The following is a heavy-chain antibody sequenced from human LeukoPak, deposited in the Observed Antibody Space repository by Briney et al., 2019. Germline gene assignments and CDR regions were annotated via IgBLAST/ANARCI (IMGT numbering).Heavy chain of an antibody. D-gene: IGHD5-12*01. V-gene: IGHV4-34*01. CDR2: INHSGST. CDR1: GGSFSGYY. Sequence: SETLSLTCAVYGGSFSGYYWSWTRQPPGKGLEWIGEINHSGSTNYNPSLKSRVTISVDTSKNQSSLKLSSVTAADTAVYYCARTKSGYDPHRRGGYFDYWGQGTLVTVSS. J-gene: IGHJ4*02. CDR3: ARTKSGYDPHRRGGYFDY.